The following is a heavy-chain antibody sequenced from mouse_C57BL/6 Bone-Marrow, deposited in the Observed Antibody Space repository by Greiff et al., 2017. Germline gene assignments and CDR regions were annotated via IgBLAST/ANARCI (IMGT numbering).Heavy chain of an antibody. Sequence: VQLQQSGPELVKPGASVKISCKASGYTFTDYYMNWVKQSHGKSLEWIGDINPNNGGTSYNQKFKGKATLTVDKSSSTAYMELRSLTSEDSAVYYCARHGNYLYYAMDYWGQGTSVTVSS. CDR1: GYTFTDYY. J-gene: IGHJ4*01. D-gene: IGHD2-1*01. V-gene: IGHV1-26*01. CDR3: ARHGNYLYYAMDY. CDR2: INPNNGGT.